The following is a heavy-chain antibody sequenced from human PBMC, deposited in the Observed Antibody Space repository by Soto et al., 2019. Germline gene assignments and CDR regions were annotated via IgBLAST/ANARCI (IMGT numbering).Heavy chain of an antibody. CDR3: AKTLAVAGTVYFQH. V-gene: IGHV3-30*18. CDR1: GFTFSSYG. D-gene: IGHD6-19*01. J-gene: IGHJ1*01. Sequence: QVQLVESGGGVVQPGRSLRLSCAASGFTFSSYGMHWVRQAPGKGLEWVAVISYDGSNKYYADSVKGRFTISRDNSKNTLYLQMNSRRAEDTAVYYCAKTLAVAGTVYFQHWGQGTLVTVSS. CDR2: ISYDGSNK.